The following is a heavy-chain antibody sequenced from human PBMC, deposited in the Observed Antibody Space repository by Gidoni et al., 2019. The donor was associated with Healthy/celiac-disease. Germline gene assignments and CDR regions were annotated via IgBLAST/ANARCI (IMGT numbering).Heavy chain of an antibody. CDR3: ATSRPDVPLEWLLYGMDV. V-gene: IGHV1-24*01. Sequence: QVQLVQSGVEEKKPGASVKVSCRVSCNTLTDLYLHWVRQAPGKGLDWMGGFDPEDGATIYAQKFQGRVTMTEDTSTDTAYMELSSLRSEDTAVYDCATSRPDVPLEWLLYGMDVWGQGTTVTVSS. CDR1: CNTLTDLY. D-gene: IGHD3-3*01. CDR2: FDPEDGAT. J-gene: IGHJ6*02.